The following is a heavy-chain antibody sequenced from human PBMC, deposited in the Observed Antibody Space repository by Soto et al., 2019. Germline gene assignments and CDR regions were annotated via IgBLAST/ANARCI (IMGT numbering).Heavy chain of an antibody. CDR2: IYWDDDR. Sequence: SGPTLVNPTQTLTLTCTFSGFSLSTRGVGVGWIRQPPGKALEWLALIYWDDDRHYSPFLRSRLTITKDTSKTQVVLTMTDMDPVDTAAYYCAHSWDSSGWYYFDYWGQRTLVTVSS. J-gene: IGHJ4*02. D-gene: IGHD6-19*01. V-gene: IGHV2-5*02. CDR3: AHSWDSSGWYYFDY. CDR1: GFSLSTRGVG.